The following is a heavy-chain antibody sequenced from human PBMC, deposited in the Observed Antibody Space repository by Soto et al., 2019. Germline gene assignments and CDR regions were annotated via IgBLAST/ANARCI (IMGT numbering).Heavy chain of an antibody. V-gene: IGHV3-30*18. CDR3: AKDHKSSLATGNYYYYGMDV. J-gene: IGHJ6*02. CDR2: ISYDGSNK. CDR1: GFTSSSYG. D-gene: IGHD5-12*01. Sequence: GGSLRLSCAASGFTSSSYGMHWVRQAPGKGLEWVAVISYDGSNKYYADSVKGRFTISRDNSKNTLYLQMNSLRAEDTAVYYCAKDHKSSLATGNYYYYGMDVWGQGTTVTVSS.